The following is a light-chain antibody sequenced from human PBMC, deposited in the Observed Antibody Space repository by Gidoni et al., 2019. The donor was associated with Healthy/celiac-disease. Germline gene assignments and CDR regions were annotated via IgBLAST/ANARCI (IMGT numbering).Light chain of an antibody. CDR1: QSVSSSY. Sequence: EIVLTPSPGTLSLSPGERATLSCRASQSVSSSYLAWYQQKPGQAPRLLIDGASSRATGIPDRFSGSGSGTDFTLTISRLDPEDFAVYYCQQYGSSPLTFGGGTKVEIK. V-gene: IGKV3-20*01. CDR2: GAS. J-gene: IGKJ4*01. CDR3: QQYGSSPLT.